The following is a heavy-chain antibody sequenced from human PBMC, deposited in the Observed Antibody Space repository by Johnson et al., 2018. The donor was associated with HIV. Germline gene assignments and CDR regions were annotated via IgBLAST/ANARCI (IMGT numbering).Heavy chain of an antibody. J-gene: IGHJ3*01. Sequence: VLLVESGGGLVQPGGSLRLSCAASGFTVSSYAMSWVRLNPGKGLAWVSSMSGGGGRSYYSYFVKGRFTISSATSKNTVDPQMTSQRDVDTAVYYCARLRRQKGGGAFDVWGQGTLVTVSS. CDR1: GFTVSSYA. D-gene: IGHD4-17*01. CDR3: ARLRRQKGGGAFDV. V-gene: IGHV3-23*04. CDR2: MSGGGGRS.